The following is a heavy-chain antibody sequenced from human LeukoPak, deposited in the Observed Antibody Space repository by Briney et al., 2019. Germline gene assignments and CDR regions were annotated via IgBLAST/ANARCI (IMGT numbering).Heavy chain of an antibody. CDR1: GFTFSSYA. J-gene: IGHJ4*02. CDR3: ARKILRYFDWLYPDY. Sequence: GGSLRLSCAASGFTFSSYAMHWVRQAPGKGLEWVAVISYDGSNKYYADSVKGRFTISRDNSKNTLYLQMNSLRAEDTAVYYCARKILRYFDWLYPDYWGQGTLVTVSS. D-gene: IGHD3-9*01. CDR2: ISYDGSNK. V-gene: IGHV3-30*04.